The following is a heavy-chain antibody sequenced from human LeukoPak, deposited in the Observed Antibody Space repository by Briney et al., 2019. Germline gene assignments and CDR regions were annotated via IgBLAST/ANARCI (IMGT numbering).Heavy chain of an antibody. CDR1: GYTFTSYD. D-gene: IGHD1-26*01. V-gene: IGHV1-8*01. J-gene: IGHJ3*02. Sequence: EASVKVPCKASGYTFTSYDINWVRQATGQGLEWMGWMNPNSGNTGYAQKFQGRVTMTRNTSISTAYMELSSLRSEDTAVYYCARLSRSDGAFDIWGQGTMVTVSS. CDR2: MNPNSGNT. CDR3: ARLSRSDGAFDI.